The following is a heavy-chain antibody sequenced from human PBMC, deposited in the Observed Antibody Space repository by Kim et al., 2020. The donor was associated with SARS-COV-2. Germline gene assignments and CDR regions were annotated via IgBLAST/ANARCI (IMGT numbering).Heavy chain of an antibody. CDR3: AKDNRIMITFGGVIGSFDY. Sequence: GRFSISRDNAKNSLYLQMNSLRVEDTALYYCAKDNRIMITFGGVIGSFDYWGQGTLVTVSS. V-gene: IGHV3-9*01. J-gene: IGHJ4*02. D-gene: IGHD3-16*02.